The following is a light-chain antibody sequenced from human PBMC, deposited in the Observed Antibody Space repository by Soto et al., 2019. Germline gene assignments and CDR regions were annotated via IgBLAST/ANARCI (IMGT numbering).Light chain of an antibody. V-gene: IGLV1-36*01. CDR3: SAWDDSLNVVV. CDR1: SSNIGNNA. J-gene: IGLJ2*01. CDR2: YDD. Sequence: QSVLTQPPSVSEAPRQRVTISCSGSSSNIGNNAVNWYQQFPGKAPKLLIYYDDLLPSGVSDRFSGSKSGTSASLAISGLQSGDEANYYCSAWDDSLNVVVFGGGTKLTVL.